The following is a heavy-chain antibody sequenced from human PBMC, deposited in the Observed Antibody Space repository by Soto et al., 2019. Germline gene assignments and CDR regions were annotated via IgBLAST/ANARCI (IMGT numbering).Heavy chain of an antibody. CDR1: GGSISSGGYY. J-gene: IGHJ4*02. CDR2: IYYSGST. V-gene: IGHV4-39*02. Sequence: SETLSLTCTVSGGSISSGGYYWGWIRQHPGKGLKWIGNIYYSGSTYYNPSLKSRATISVDTSKNQFSLKLTSVTAADTAVYYCAREYESSPTDWGQGTLVTVSS. CDR3: AREYESSPTD. D-gene: IGHD6-13*01.